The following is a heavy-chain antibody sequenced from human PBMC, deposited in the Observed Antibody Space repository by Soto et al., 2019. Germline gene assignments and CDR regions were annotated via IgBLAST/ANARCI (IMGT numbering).Heavy chain of an antibody. CDR1: GDSISSGDYY. V-gene: IGHV4-30-4*01. CDR3: ARGYCISTSCPFDY. J-gene: IGHJ4*02. Sequence: SETLSLTCSVSGDSISSGDYYWSWIRQPPGKGLEWIGYIYYSGSTYYNPSLKSRVTISVDTSKNQFSLKLSSVTAADTAVYYCARGYCISTSCPFDYWGQGTLVTVSS. CDR2: IYYSGST. D-gene: IGHD2-2*01.